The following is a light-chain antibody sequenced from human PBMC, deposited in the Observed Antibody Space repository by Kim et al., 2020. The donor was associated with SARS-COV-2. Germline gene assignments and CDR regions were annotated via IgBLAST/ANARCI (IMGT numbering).Light chain of an antibody. CDR3: SSYAGSPRVV. CDR1: RGDVGYYNY. V-gene: IGLV2-8*01. CDR2: EVS. J-gene: IGLJ2*01. Sequence: QSVTIAATGHRGDVGYYNYGSWYQHHPGKAPKLMIYEVSKRPSGVPDRFSGSKSGNTASLTVSGLQAEDEADYYCSSYAGSPRVVFGGGTQLTVL.